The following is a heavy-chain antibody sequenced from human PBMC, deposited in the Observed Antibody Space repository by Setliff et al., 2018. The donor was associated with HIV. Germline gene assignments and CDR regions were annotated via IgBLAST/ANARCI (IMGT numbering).Heavy chain of an antibody. CDR3: ARSPVFRRYYDSSGYYVDY. Sequence: TLSLTCAVSGYSISSGGYYWSWIRQPAGKGLEWIGRIYSSGSTTYSPSLKSRVTILLDPSKNQFSLTLSSVTAADTAVYYCARSPVFRRYYDSSGYYVDYWGQGTLVTVSS. D-gene: IGHD3-22*01. CDR2: IYSSGST. J-gene: IGHJ4*02. V-gene: IGHV4-61*02. CDR1: GYSISSGGYY.